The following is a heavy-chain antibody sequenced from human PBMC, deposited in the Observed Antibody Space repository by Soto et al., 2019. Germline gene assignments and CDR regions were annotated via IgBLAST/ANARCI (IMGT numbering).Heavy chain of an antibody. CDR2: ISYDGSNK. V-gene: IGHV3-30-3*01. CDR1: GFTFSSYA. J-gene: IGHJ4*02. D-gene: IGHD2-21*02. Sequence: QVQLVESGGGVVQPGRSLRLSCAASGFTFSSYAMHWVRQAPGKGLEWVAVISYDGSNKYYADSVKGRFTISRDNSKNTLYLQMNSLRAEDTAVYYCARDRNCGGDCYVEYYFDYWGQGTLVTVSS. CDR3: ARDRNCGGDCYVEYYFDY.